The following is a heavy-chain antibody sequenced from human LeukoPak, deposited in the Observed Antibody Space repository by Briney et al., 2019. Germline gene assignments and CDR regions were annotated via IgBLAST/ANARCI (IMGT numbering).Heavy chain of an antibody. CDR1: EFTFTSYE. Sequence: GGSLRLSCAASEFTFTSYEMNWVRQAPGKGLEWVSYISSSGSTIYYADSVKGRFTISRDNAKNSLYLQLNSLRAEDTAVYYCARDSSRLTTVRGGIIAPGKYMDVWGKGTTVTVSS. CDR3: ARDSSRLTTVRGGIIAPGKYMDV. CDR2: ISSSGSTI. J-gene: IGHJ6*03. D-gene: IGHD3-10*01. V-gene: IGHV3-48*03.